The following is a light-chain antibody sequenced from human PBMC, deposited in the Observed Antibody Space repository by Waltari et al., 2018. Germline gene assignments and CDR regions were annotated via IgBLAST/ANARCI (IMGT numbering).Light chain of an antibody. Sequence: DILLSQSLDSLALSLCERATINCKSRQSVWHSPNNMNYLTWYQQKPGQPPKLLISWASIRESGVPDRFSGSGSGTDFTLTISSLQAEDVAVYYCQQYYKTPQTFGQGTKVEIK. CDR3: QQYYKTPQT. CDR1: QSVWHSPNNMNY. J-gene: IGKJ1*01. CDR2: WAS. V-gene: IGKV4-1*01.